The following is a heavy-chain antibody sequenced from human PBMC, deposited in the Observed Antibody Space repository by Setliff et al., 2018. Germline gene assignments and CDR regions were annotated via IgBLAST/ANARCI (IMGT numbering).Heavy chain of an antibody. D-gene: IGHD5-18*01. V-gene: IGHV4-39*01. CDR1: GGSISSSSYY. CDR3: ARLDGAGLWSHYYYYYMDV. J-gene: IGHJ6*03. Sequence: SETLSLTCTVSGGSISSSSYYWGWIRQPPGKGLEWIGSTYYRGSTYYNPSLKSRVTISVDTSKNQFSLKLSSVTVADTAVYYCARLDGAGLWSHYYYYYMDVWGKGTTVTVSS. CDR2: TYYRGST.